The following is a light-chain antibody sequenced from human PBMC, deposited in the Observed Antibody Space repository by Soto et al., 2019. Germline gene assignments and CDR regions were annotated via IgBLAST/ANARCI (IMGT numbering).Light chain of an antibody. V-gene: IGKV3-20*01. CDR1: KSVSSSY. CDR2: GAS. J-gene: IGKJ2*01. CDR3: HQYGSSRMYT. Sequence: EIVLTQSPGTLSLSPGERATLSCRASKSVSSSYLAWYQQKPGQSPRLLIYGASSRATGILDRFSGSGSGTDFTLTISRLEPEDFAVYYCHQYGSSRMYTFGQGTKLEIK.